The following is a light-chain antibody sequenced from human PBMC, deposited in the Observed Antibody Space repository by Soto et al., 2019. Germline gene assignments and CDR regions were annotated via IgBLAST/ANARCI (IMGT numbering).Light chain of an antibody. Sequence: ELVLTQSPGTLSSSPGERATLSCRASQTVSSNFLAWYQQKPGQAPRLLIYGPSTRATGIPDRFSGSGSGTDFTLTISRLEPADFAVYFCQQYNSVPLTFGQGTKVDIK. V-gene: IGKV3-20*01. CDR2: GPS. J-gene: IGKJ2*01. CDR3: QQYNSVPLT. CDR1: QTVSSNF.